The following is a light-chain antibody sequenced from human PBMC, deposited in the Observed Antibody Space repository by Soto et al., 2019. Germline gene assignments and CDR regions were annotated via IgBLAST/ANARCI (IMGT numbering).Light chain of an antibody. Sequence: DLQMTQSPSSLSASVGDRVSITCLASQSISSYLNWYQQKPGKAPKLLIYAASSLQSGVPSRFSGSGSGTDFTLTISSLQPEDFATYYCQKSYSTPINCGQGKQREIK. CDR1: QSISSY. J-gene: IGKJ5*01. CDR2: AAS. CDR3: QKSYSTPIN. V-gene: IGKV1-39*01.